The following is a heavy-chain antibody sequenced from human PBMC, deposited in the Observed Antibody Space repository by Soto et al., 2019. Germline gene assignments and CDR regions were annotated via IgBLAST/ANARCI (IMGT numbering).Heavy chain of an antibody. V-gene: IGHV4-59*01. CDR3: ARFYYYDSSGYYWTFDY. Sequence: SETRSRTWTVSGGSISSYYWSWIRQPPGKGLEWIGYIYYSGSTNYNPSLKSRVTISVDTSKNQFSLKLSSVTAADTAVYYCARFYYYDSSGYYWTFDYWGQGTLVTVSS. CDR1: GGSISSYY. CDR2: IYYSGST. D-gene: IGHD3-22*01. J-gene: IGHJ4*02.